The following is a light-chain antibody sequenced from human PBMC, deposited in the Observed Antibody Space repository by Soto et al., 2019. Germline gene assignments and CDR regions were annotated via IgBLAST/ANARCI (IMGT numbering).Light chain of an antibody. CDR2: EVS. V-gene: IGLV2-23*02. Sequence: QSLLTQPASVSGSPGQSITISCPGTSSDVGSYNLVSWYQQHPGKAPKLMIYEVSKRPSGVSNRFSGSKPGNTASLTISGLQAEDEADYYCCSYAGSSTFYVFGTGTKVT. CDR1: SSDVGSYNL. CDR3: CSYAGSSTFYV. J-gene: IGLJ1*01.